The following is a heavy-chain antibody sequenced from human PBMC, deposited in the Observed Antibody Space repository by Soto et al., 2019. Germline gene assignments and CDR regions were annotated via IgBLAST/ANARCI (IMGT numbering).Heavy chain of an antibody. V-gene: IGHV1-69*04. Sequence: SVRVSCKASGGTFSSYTISWVRQAPGQGLEWMGRIIPILGIANYAQKFQGRVTITADKSTSTAYMELSSLRSEDTAVYYCARDQDSSGWYPYWGQGTLVTVSS. CDR2: IIPILGIA. CDR1: GGTFSSYT. D-gene: IGHD6-19*01. J-gene: IGHJ4*02. CDR3: ARDQDSSGWYPY.